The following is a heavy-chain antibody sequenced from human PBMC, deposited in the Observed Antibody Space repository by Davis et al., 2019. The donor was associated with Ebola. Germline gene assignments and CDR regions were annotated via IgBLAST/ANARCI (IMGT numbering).Heavy chain of an antibody. CDR2: IDWDDDK. V-gene: IGHV2-70*01. D-gene: IGHD5-24*01. CDR1: GFLLTTSGMS. CDR3: ARTRDGYTRFDY. J-gene: IGHJ4*02. Sequence: SGPTLVKLTQTLPLTCTFSGFLLTTSGMSVSWIRQPPGKALEWLALIDWDDDKFYCTSLKTRLTISRDTSKNQVVLTMTNMDPVDTATYYCARTRDGYTRFDYWGQGTLVTVSS.